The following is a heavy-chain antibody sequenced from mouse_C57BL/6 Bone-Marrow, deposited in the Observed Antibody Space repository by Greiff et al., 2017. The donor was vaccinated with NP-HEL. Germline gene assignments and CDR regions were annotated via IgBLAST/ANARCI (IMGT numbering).Heavy chain of an antibody. V-gene: IGHV1-18*01. Sequence: VQLQQSGPELVKPGASVKIPCKASGYTFTDYNMDWVKQSHGKSLEWIGDINPNNGGTIYNQKFKGKATLTVDKSSSTAYMELRSLTSEDTAVYYCARSPITTVVADYWYFDVWGTGTTVTVSS. CDR2: INPNNGGT. J-gene: IGHJ1*03. CDR3: ARSPITTVVADYWYFDV. CDR1: GYTFTDYN. D-gene: IGHD1-1*01.